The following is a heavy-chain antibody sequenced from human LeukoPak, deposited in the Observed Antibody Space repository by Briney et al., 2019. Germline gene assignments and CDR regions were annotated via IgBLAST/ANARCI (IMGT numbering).Heavy chain of an antibody. V-gene: IGHV4-59*12. CDR3: AREERGEWELLYYFDY. D-gene: IGHD1-26*01. J-gene: IGHJ4*02. CDR1: GGSISINF. Sequence: PSETLSLTCTVSGGSISINFWSWIRQPPGKGLEWIGYIHYSGSATYNPSLKSRVTISVATSKNQFSLKLSSVTAADTAVYYCAREERGEWELLYYFDYWGQGTLVTVSS. CDR2: IHYSGSA.